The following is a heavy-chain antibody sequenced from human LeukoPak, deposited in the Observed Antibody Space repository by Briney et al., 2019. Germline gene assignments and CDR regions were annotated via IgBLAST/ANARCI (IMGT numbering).Heavy chain of an antibody. CDR2: ISGSGGST. CDR1: GFTFSSYA. Sequence: GGSLRLSCAASGFTFSSYAMSWVRQAPGKGLEWVSAISGSGGSTYYADSVKGRFTISRDNAKNSLYLQMNSLRAEDTAVYYCARTLRTFNWFDPWGQGTLVTVSS. CDR3: ARTLRTFNWFDP. D-gene: IGHD1-1*01. J-gene: IGHJ5*02. V-gene: IGHV3-23*01.